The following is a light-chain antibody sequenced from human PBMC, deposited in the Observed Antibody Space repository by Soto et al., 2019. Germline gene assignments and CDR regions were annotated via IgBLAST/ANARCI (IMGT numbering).Light chain of an antibody. CDR1: QNINTY. Sequence: DIQMTQSPYSLSAAVGDRVTIACRASQNINTYLNWYQQKPGKAPKLLIFDAASLQSGVPSRVSGGRSRTDFTLTIPSLQPEDFATYYCQQTSSAPFTFCPGNKVDIK. CDR3: QQTSSAPFT. J-gene: IGKJ3*01. V-gene: IGKV1-39*01. CDR2: DAA.